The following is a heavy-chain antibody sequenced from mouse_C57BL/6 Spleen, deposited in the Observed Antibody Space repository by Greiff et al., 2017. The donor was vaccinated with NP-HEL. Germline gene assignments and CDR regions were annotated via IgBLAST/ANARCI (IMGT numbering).Heavy chain of an antibody. J-gene: IGHJ3*01. CDR3: SRDEVGQGFAY. V-gene: IGHV5-4*01. Sequence: EVQGVESGGGLVKPGGSLKLSCAASGFTFSSYAMSWVRQTPEKRLEWVATISDGGSYTYYPDNVKGRFTISRDNAKNNLYLQMSHLKSEDTAMYYCSRDEVGQGFAYWGQGTLVTVSA. CDR2: ISDGGSYT. D-gene: IGHD3-3*01. CDR1: GFTFSSYA.